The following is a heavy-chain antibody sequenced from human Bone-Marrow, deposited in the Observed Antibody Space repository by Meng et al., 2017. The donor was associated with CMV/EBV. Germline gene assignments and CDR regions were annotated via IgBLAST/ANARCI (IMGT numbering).Heavy chain of an antibody. Sequence: GESLKISCAASGFNFDDSAMHWVRQAPGRSLEWVSLISWDGDDTYYAGSVKGRFTISRDNSKNTLYLQMNSLRAEDTAVYYCARGWGTALPYYYYGMDVWGQGTTVTVSS. V-gene: IGHV3-43D*03. CDR2: ISWDGDDT. CDR1: GFNFDDSA. D-gene: IGHD3-16*01. J-gene: IGHJ6*02. CDR3: ARGWGTALPYYYYGMDV.